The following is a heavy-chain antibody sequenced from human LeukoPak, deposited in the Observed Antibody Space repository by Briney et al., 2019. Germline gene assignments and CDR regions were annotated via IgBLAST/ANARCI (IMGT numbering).Heavy chain of an antibody. CDR2: ISGSGDGT. V-gene: IGHV3-23*01. J-gene: IGHJ4*02. Sequence: PGGSLRLSCAASGFTFSSCAMSWVRQAPGKGLEWVSGISGSGDGTHYADSVKGRFTISRDNSKNTLYLQMNSLRAEDTAVYFCAKGARCISVSCYFDYWGQGTLVTVSS. CDR1: GFTFSSCA. D-gene: IGHD2-15*01. CDR3: AKGARCISVSCYFDY.